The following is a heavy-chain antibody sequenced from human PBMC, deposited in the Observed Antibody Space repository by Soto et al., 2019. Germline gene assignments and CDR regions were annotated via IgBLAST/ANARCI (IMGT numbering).Heavy chain of an antibody. CDR2: IYYSGST. V-gene: IGHV4-61*01. Sequence: NPSETLSLTCTVSGGSVSSGSYYWSWIRQPPGKGLELIGCIYYSGSTNYNPSLKSRVTISIDTSKNQFSLKLSSVTAADTAVYTCPRFNLMNLFFIDYWAKEPLAPVS. CDR3: PRFNLMNLFFIDY. D-gene: IGHD3-16*01. CDR1: GGSVSSGSYY. J-gene: IGHJ4*02.